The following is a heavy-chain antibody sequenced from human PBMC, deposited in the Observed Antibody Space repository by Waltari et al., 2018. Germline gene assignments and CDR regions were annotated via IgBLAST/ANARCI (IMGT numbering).Heavy chain of an antibody. Sequence: QVQLVQSGAEVKKPGSSVKVSCKASGGTFSSYAISWVRQAPGQGLEWMGGIIPIFGTANYAQKFQGRVTITADKSTSTAYMELSSLRSEDTAVYYCASRPSGEFLEWLLFPDYWGQGTLVTVSS. CDR1: GGTFSSYA. D-gene: IGHD3-3*01. V-gene: IGHV1-69*14. CDR2: IIPIFGTA. CDR3: ASRPSGEFLEWLLFPDY. J-gene: IGHJ4*02.